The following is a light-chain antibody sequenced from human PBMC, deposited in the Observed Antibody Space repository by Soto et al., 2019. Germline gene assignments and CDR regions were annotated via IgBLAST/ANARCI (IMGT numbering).Light chain of an antibody. Sequence: QSALTQPASVSGSPGPSITISCTGTSSDVVAYNHVSWYQQQPGKVPKVMIYEVNNRPSGFSNRFSASKSGNTASLTISGLQAEYEGTYYGGSFTSGGTWVFGGGTKLTVL. V-gene: IGLV2-14*03. CDR1: SSDVVAYNH. CDR2: EVN. J-gene: IGLJ3*02. CDR3: GSFTSGGTWV.